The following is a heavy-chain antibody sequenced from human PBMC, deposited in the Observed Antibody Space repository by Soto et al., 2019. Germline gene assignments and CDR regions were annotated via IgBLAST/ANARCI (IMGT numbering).Heavy chain of an antibody. J-gene: IGHJ6*02. Sequence: QLQLQESGPGLVKPSETLSLICSVSGGSISSDTFYWGWFRQPPGKELEWIDSIYYNGNTYYNPCLKGRVSISIDTSKNQFYLKVSSGTVADTGVYYCARRRINNKYGDSLYGVDVWSQGTTITVSS. CDR3: ARRRINNKYGDSLYGVDV. D-gene: IGHD2-8*01. V-gene: IGHV4-39*01. CDR1: GGSISSDTFY. CDR2: IYYNGNT.